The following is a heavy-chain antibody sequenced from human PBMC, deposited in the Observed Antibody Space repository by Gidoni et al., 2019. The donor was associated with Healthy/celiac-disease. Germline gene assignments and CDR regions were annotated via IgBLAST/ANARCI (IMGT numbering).Heavy chain of an antibody. CDR2: INPNSGGT. D-gene: IGHD2-2*01. Sequence: QVQLVQSGAEVKKPGASVTVSCKASGYTFTGYYMHWVRQAPGQGLEWMGRINPNSGGTNYAQKFQGRVTMTRDTSISTAYMELSRLRSDDTAVYYCARVIVVVPAAISDYYYYMDVWGKGTTVTVSS. V-gene: IGHV1-2*06. CDR1: GYTFTGYY. CDR3: ARVIVVVPAAISDYYYYMDV. J-gene: IGHJ6*03.